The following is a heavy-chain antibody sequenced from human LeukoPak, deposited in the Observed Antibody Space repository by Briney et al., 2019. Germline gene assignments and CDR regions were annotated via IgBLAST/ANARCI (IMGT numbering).Heavy chain of an antibody. J-gene: IGHJ4*02. Sequence: SETLSLTCTVPGGSISSYYYSWIRQPPGKGLEWIGYIYYSGSTNYNPSLKSRVTISVDTSKNQFSLKLSSVTAADTAVYYCAREGGQYYFDYWGQGTLVTVSS. D-gene: IGHD1-26*01. CDR1: GGSISSYY. CDR2: IYYSGST. CDR3: AREGGQYYFDY. V-gene: IGHV4-59*01.